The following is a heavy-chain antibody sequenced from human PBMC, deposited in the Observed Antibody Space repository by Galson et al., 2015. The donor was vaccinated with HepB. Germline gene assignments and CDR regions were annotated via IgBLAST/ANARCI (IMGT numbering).Heavy chain of an antibody. J-gene: IGHJ3*02. V-gene: IGHV5-51*01. CDR2: IYPGDSDT. D-gene: IGHD6-19*01. Sequence: QSGAEVKKPGESLKISCKGSGYSFTSYWIGWVRQMPGKGLEWMGIIYPGDSDTRYSPSFQGQVTISADKSISTAYLRWSSLKASDTAMYYCATSYDSSGWYGYDAFDIWGQGTMVTVSS. CDR3: ATSYDSSGWYGYDAFDI. CDR1: GYSFTSYW.